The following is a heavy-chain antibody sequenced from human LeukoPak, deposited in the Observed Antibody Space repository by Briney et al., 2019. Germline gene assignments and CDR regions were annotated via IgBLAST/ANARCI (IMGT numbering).Heavy chain of an antibody. CDR1: GFTFSSYW. CDR3: AREYCSSTSCYGMDV. J-gene: IGHJ6*02. Sequence: GGSLRLSCAASGFTFSSYWMSWVRQAPGKGLEWVANIKQDGSEKYYVDSVKGRFTISRDNAKNSLYLQMNSLRAEDTAVYYCAREYCSSTSCYGMDVRGQGTTVTVSS. CDR2: IKQDGSEK. D-gene: IGHD2-2*01. V-gene: IGHV3-7*05.